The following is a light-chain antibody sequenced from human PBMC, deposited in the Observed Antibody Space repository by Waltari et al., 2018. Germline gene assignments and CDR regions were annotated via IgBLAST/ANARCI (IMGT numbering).Light chain of an antibody. J-gene: IGKJ2*02. CDR1: QSLVYDIDNKDY. Sequence: DIVMTQSPDSLAVSLGERATINCKSSQSLVYDIDNKDYLAWYQQKPGQPPKLLIPWASTRESGFPDRFSGSGSGTDFTLTISSLQADDVAVYYCQQYLRAPRTFAQGTGLEIK. CDR3: QQYLRAPRT. CDR2: WAS. V-gene: IGKV4-1*01.